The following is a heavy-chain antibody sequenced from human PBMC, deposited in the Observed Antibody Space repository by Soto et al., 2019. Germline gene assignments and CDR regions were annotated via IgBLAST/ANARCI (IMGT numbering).Heavy chain of an antibody. J-gene: IGHJ4*02. CDR1: GGTFSSYA. CDR2: IIPIFGTA. D-gene: IGHD3-22*01. Sequence: AASVKVSCKASGGTFSSYAISWVRQAPGQGLEWMGGIIPIFGTANYAQKFQGRVTITADESTSTAYMELSSLRSEDTAVYYCARDRRYYDSSGYAFDYWGQGTLVTVSS. CDR3: ARDRRYYDSSGYAFDY. V-gene: IGHV1-69*13.